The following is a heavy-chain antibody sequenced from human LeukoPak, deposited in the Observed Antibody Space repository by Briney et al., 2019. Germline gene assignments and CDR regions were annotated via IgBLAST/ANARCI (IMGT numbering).Heavy chain of an antibody. J-gene: IGHJ4*02. CDR1: GGTFSSYA. V-gene: IGHV1-69*06. CDR2: IIPIFGTA. CDR3: AIRSRYSSSSFDY. Sequence: SVKVSCKASGGTFSSYAISWVRQAPGQGLEWMGGIIPIFGTANYAQKFQGRVTTTADKSTSTAYMELSSLRSEDTAVYYCAIRSRYSSSSFDYWGQGTLVTVSS. D-gene: IGHD6-6*01.